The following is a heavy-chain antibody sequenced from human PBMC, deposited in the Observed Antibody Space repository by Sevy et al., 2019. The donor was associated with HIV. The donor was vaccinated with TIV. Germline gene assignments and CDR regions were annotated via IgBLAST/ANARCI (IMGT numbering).Heavy chain of an antibody. CDR3: ARGPHYKDTSGYSNWFDP. V-gene: IGHV3-53*01. CDR1: GFTVSSYY. J-gene: IGHJ5*02. CDR2: IYSGGST. Sequence: GGSLRLSCAVSGFTVSSYYLSWVRQAPGKGLEWVSVIYSGGSTNYAGSVRGRFTMSRDNSKNTLDLQMNSLRVEDTAVYYCARGPHYKDTSGYSNWFDPWGQGTLVIVSS. D-gene: IGHD3-22*01.